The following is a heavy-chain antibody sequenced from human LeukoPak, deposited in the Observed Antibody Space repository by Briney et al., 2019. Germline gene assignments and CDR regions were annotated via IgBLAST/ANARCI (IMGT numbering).Heavy chain of an antibody. CDR2: IIPIFGTA. D-gene: IGHD3-22*01. V-gene: IGHV1-69*05. CDR3: ARSKGNNYYDSSGYYYFDY. Sequence: GSSVKVSCKASGGTFSSYAISWVRQAPGQGLEWTGRIIPIFGTANYAQKFQGRVTITTDESTSTAYMELSSLRSEDTAVYYCARSKGNNYYDSSGYYYFDYWGQGTLVTVSS. CDR1: GGTFSSYA. J-gene: IGHJ4*02.